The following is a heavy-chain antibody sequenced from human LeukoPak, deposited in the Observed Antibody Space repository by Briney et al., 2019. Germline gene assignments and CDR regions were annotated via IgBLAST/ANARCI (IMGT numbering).Heavy chain of an antibody. CDR1: GFMFGSYE. J-gene: IGHJ2*01. V-gene: IGHV3-48*03. D-gene: IGHD4-11*01. CDR3: ARAPDYYFDL. CDR2: IRGGGSAI. Sequence: GGSLRLSCVASGFMFGSYEMNWVRQAPGKGLEWVSSIRGGGSAIYYADSVRGRFIISSDNAKNSLYLQMNSLRAEDTAVYYCARAPDYYFDLWGRGTLVTVSS.